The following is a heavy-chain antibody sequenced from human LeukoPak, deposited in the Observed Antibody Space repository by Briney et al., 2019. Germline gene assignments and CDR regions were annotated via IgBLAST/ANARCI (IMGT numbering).Heavy chain of an antibody. CDR3: ETHANGYFYY. D-gene: IGHD2-8*01. CDR1: GYTLTQLA. Sequence: WASVKVSCKVSGYTLTQLAMHWVRQAPGKGLEWMGGFDPEDGDTIYAQRFQGRVTMTEDTSTDTAYMELSSLRSDDTAVYYCETHANGYFYYWGQGTLVTVSS. V-gene: IGHV1-24*01. CDR2: FDPEDGDT. J-gene: IGHJ4*02.